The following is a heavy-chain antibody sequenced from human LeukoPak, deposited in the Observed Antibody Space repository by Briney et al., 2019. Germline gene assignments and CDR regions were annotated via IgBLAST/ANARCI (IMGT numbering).Heavy chain of an antibody. J-gene: IGHJ4*02. CDR2: INAGNGNT. CDR1: GYTFTSYA. D-gene: IGHD4-17*01. CDR3: GRSDYGDYGITY. Sequence: GAPVKVSCKASGYTFTSYAMYWVRQAPGQRLEWMGWINAGNGNTKYSQKFQGRVTITRDTSASTVYMELTSLRSEDTAVYYCGRSDYGDYGITYWGQGTLVTVSS. V-gene: IGHV1-3*01.